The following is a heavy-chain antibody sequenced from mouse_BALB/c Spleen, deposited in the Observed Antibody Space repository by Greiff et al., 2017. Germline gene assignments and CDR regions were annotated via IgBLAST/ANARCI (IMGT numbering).Heavy chain of an antibody. J-gene: IGHJ3*01. V-gene: IGHV1-15*01. CDR2: IDPETGGT. CDR1: GYTFTDYE. D-gene: IGHD2-1*01. CDR3: TRVGGNLAWFAY. Sequence: VKLQESGAELVRPGASVTLSCKASGYTFTDYEMHWVKQTPVHGLEWIGAIDPETGGTAYNQKFKGKATLTADKSSSTAYMELRSLTSEDSAVYYCTRVGGNLAWFAYWGQGTLVTVSA.